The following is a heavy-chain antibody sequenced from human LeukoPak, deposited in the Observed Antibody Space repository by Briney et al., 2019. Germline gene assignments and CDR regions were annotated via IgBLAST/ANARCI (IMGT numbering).Heavy chain of an antibody. CDR3: ARSDYYDSSGYPDY. CDR1: GYTFTGYY. J-gene: IGHJ4*02. Sequence: ASVKVSCEASGYTFTGYYMHWVRQAPGQGLEWMGWINPNSGGTNYAQKFQGRVTMTRDTSISTAYMELSRLRSDDTAVYYCARSDYYDSSGYPDYWGQGTLVTVSS. D-gene: IGHD3-22*01. V-gene: IGHV1-2*02. CDR2: INPNSGGT.